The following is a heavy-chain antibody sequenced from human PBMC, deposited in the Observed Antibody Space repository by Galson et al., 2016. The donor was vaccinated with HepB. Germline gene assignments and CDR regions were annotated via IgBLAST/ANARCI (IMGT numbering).Heavy chain of an antibody. J-gene: IGHJ4*02. Sequence: SLRLSCAASGFSFGTFAMNWVRQAPGKGLEWLASISYAGSKNSYGGSGEGPFTIATDNSKNTLHLQRNSQRAEDTAVYHCAKSIYDYVWGQASLFDYWGQGTLVTVSS. D-gene: IGHD3-16*01. V-gene: IGHV3-30*18. CDR3: AKSIYDYVWGQASLFDY. CDR2: ISYAGSKN. CDR1: GFSFGTFA.